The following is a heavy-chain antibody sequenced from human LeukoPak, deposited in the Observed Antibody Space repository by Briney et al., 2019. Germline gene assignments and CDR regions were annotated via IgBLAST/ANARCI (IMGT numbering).Heavy chain of an antibody. J-gene: IGHJ4*02. CDR2: MYYSGST. CDR3: AREEYYDSSGYYDGIDY. Sequence: SETLSLTCTVSGGSISSSSYYWGWIRQPPGKKLEWIGSMYYSGSTYYNPSLKSRVTISVDTSKNQFSLKLSSVTAADTAVYYCAREEYYDSSGYYDGIDYWGQGTLVTVSS. D-gene: IGHD3-22*01. CDR1: GGSISSSSYY. V-gene: IGHV4-39*07.